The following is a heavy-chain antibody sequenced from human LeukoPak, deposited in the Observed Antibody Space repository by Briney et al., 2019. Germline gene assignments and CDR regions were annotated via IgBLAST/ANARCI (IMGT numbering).Heavy chain of an antibody. CDR3: ARNELISSNYYYYGMDV. Sequence: PSETLSLTCTVSGGSISSGGNYWSWIRRNPGKGLEWIGYINYSGSTYYNPSLKSRVTISVDTSKNQFSLKLSSVTAADTAVYYCARNELISSNYYYYGMDVWGQGTTVTVSS. CDR1: GGSISSGGNY. J-gene: IGHJ6*02. V-gene: IGHV4-31*03. CDR2: INYSGST.